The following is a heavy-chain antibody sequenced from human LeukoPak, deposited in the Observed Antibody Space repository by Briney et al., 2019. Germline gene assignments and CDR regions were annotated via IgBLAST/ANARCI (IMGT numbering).Heavy chain of an antibody. J-gene: IGHJ5*02. CDR2: ISAYTGDT. Sequence: ASVKVSCKASGGTFSSYAISWVRLVPGQGLEWMGWISAYTGDTNYAQSFQGRITMTTDTSTGTAYMELRSLKSDDTAVYYCARIIKGWNDERWFDPWGQGTLVTVSS. CDR1: GGTFSSYA. CDR3: ARIIKGWNDERWFDP. V-gene: IGHV1-18*01. D-gene: IGHD1-1*01.